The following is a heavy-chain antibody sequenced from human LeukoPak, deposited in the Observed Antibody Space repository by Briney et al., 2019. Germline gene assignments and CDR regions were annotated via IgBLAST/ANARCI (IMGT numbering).Heavy chain of an antibody. V-gene: IGHV3-23*01. Sequence: GGSLRLSCVTSGFIFSSYAMNWVRQAPGKGLEWVSGISGSGGSTYYADSEKGRFTISRDNSKNTLYLQMNSLRAEDTAIYHCASRPSSTWLPYFDYWGQGTLVTVSS. CDR2: ISGSGGST. CDR3: ASRPSSTWLPYFDY. J-gene: IGHJ4*02. CDR1: GFIFSSYA. D-gene: IGHD6-13*01.